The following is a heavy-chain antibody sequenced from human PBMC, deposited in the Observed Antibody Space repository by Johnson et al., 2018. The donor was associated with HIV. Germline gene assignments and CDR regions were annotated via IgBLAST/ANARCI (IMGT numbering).Heavy chain of an antibody. J-gene: IGHJ3*02. V-gene: IGHV3-64*01. Sequence: VQLVESGGGLVQPGGSLRLSCAVSGFTFSSYAIHWVRQAPGKGLEYVSAISSNGGSTYYANSVKGRFTISRDNSKHTRYLQMGSLRAEDTAVYYCASTRLGAFDIWGQGTMVTVSS. CDR1: GFTFSSYA. D-gene: IGHD6-6*01. CDR2: ISSNGGST. CDR3: ASTRLGAFDI.